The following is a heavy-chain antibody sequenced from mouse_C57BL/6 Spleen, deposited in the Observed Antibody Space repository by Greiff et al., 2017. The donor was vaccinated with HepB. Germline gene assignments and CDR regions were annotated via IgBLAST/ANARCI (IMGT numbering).Heavy chain of an antibody. CDR2: IYPRSGNT. CDR1: GYTFTSYG. J-gene: IGHJ4*01. D-gene: IGHD2-1*01. V-gene: IGHV1-81*01. CDR3: ARGGNYPYYYAMDY. Sequence: QVQLKQSGAELARPGASVKLSCKASGYTFTSYGISWVKQRTGQGLEWIGEIYPRSGNTYYNEKFKSKATLTVDKPSSTAYMQLSSLTSEDSAVYYCARGGNYPYYYAMDYWGQGTSVTVSS.